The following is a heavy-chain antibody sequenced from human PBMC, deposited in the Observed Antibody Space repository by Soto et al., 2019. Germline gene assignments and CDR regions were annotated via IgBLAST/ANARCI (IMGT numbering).Heavy chain of an antibody. D-gene: IGHD4-17*01. J-gene: IGHJ4*02. CDR1: GFTVSSNY. CDR3: ARGGLRWINFDY. Sequence: PXGPLRLTGTASGFTVSSNYMSWVRQAPGKGLEWVSVIYSGGSTYYADSVKGRFTISRDNSKNKLYLQMNSLRAEDTAVYYCARGGLRWINFDYWGQGTLVTVYS. V-gene: IGHV3-53*01. CDR2: IYSGGST.